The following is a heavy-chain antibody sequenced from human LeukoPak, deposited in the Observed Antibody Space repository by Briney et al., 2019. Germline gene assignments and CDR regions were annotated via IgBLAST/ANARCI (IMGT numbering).Heavy chain of an antibody. Sequence: GGPVRLSCGASGFPFSIYQVNWARHAPGKALEGVSYISSSGSNIYYPHYEKGRLTISRDNATNSLYLQMNSLRAEDTALYYCARGGRDGYHLTSYYFDYWGQGTLVTVSS. CDR2: ISSSGSNI. CDR3: ARGGRDGYHLTSYYFDY. D-gene: IGHD5-24*01. J-gene: IGHJ4*02. V-gene: IGHV3-48*03. CDR1: GFPFSIYQ.